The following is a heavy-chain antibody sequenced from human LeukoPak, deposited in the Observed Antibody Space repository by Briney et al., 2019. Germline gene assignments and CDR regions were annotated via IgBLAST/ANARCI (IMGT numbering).Heavy chain of an antibody. CDR1: GFTFSSYG. V-gene: IGHV3-30*02. J-gene: IGHJ4*02. CDR2: IRYDGSNK. CDR3: AKDTPSGRYYFDY. Sequence: GGSLRLSCAASGFTFSSYGTRWVRQAPGKGLEWVAFIRYDGSNKYYADSVKGRFTISRDNSKNTLYLQMNSLRAEDTAVYYCAKDTPSGRYYFDYWGQGTLVTVSS. D-gene: IGHD1-26*01.